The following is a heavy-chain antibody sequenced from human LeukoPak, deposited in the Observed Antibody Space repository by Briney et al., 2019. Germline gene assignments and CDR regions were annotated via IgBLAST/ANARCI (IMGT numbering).Heavy chain of an antibody. D-gene: IGHD7-27*01. V-gene: IGHV3-30*04. Sequence: QAGRSLRLSCAASGFTFSSYAMHWVRQAPGKGLEWVAVISYDGSNKYYADSVKGRFTISRDNSKNTLYLQMNSLRAEDTAVYYCARDVGIDYWGQGTLVTVSS. J-gene: IGHJ4*02. CDR3: ARDVGIDY. CDR1: GFTFSSYA. CDR2: ISYDGSNK.